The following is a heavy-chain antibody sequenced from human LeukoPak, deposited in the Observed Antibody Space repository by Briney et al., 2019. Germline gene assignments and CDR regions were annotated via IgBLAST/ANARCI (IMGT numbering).Heavy chain of an antibody. Sequence: SETLSLTCTFSGGSISSSSYYWGWIRQPPGEGLEWIGSIYYSGSSYYTPSLKSRLTISVDTSKDQFSLKLTSVTAADTAVYYCAASGYSTRWYYYDFWGQGTLVTVSS. J-gene: IGHJ4*02. D-gene: IGHD2-8*01. V-gene: IGHV4-39*01. CDR3: AASGYSTRWYYYDF. CDR1: GGSISSSSYY. CDR2: IYYSGSS.